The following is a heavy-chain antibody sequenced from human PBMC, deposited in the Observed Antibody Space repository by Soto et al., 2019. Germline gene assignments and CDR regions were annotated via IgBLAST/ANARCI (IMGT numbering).Heavy chain of an antibody. CDR1: GFSFRNFG. J-gene: IGHJ4*02. CDR3: AKDPVANAFSDYYFQH. Sequence: QVQLVESGGGVVQPGRSLRLSCTGSGFSFRNFGMHWVREAPGKEPEWLAVSSYDGEKTHHADSVKGRFTVSRDSSKNTLYLQMYSLRIEHTAMYFCAKDPVANAFSDYYFQHWGQGTLVTVSS. V-gene: IGHV3-30*18. CDR2: SSYDGEKT.